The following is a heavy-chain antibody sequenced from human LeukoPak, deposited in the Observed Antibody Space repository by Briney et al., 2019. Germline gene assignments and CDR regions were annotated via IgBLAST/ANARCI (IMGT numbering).Heavy chain of an antibody. D-gene: IGHD3-9*01. CDR2: MNPNSGNT. J-gene: IGHJ3*02. V-gene: IGHV1-8*01. CDR3: AREVDILTVTYAFDI. CDR1: GYTFTSYD. Sequence: ASVKVSCKASGYTFTSYDINWVRQATGQGLEWMGWMNPNSGNTGYAQKFQGRVTMTRSTSISTAYMELSSLRSEDTAVYYCAREVDILTVTYAFDIWGQGTMVTVSS.